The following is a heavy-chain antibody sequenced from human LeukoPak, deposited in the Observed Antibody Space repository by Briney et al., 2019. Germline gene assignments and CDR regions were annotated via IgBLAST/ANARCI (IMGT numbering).Heavy chain of an antibody. CDR1: GYTFTSYG. J-gene: IGHJ4*02. CDR3: ARAGGNYGDYYFDY. V-gene: IGHV1-18*01. D-gene: IGHD4-17*01. Sequence: GASVKVSCKASGYTFTSYGISWVRQAPGQGLEWMGWISAYNGNTNYAQKLQGRVTMTTDTSTSTAYMEPRSLRSDDTAVYYCARAGGNYGDYYFDYWGQGTLVTVSS. CDR2: ISAYNGNT.